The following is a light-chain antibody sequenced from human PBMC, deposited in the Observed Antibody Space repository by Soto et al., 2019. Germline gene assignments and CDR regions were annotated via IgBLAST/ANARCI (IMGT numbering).Light chain of an antibody. CDR1: QSVTSDF. V-gene: IGKV3D-20*02. Sequence: DSVLTESPATLSLSHGERATLACRASQSVTSDFLVWYQQKPGQAPRLLIYDASVRATGTPARFSGSGSGTAFTLTITTLGPEDFALYYCQQRSTWPTFAQGTRLEIK. CDR2: DAS. J-gene: IGKJ5*01. CDR3: QQRSTWPT.